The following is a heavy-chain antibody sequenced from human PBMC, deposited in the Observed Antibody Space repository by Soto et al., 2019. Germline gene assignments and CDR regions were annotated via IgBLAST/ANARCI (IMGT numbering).Heavy chain of an antibody. D-gene: IGHD2-2*01. Sequence: SETLSLTCTVSGGSIISVDYYWSWIRQTPGKGLEWIGYIYYSGSTYYNPSLKSRVTISVDTSKNQFSLKLSSVTAADTAVYYCARDRGGSTSWVLRSDDAFDIWGQGTMVTVSS. V-gene: IGHV4-30-4*01. CDR2: IYYSGST. CDR3: ARDRGGSTSWVLRSDDAFDI. J-gene: IGHJ3*02. CDR1: GGSIISVDYY.